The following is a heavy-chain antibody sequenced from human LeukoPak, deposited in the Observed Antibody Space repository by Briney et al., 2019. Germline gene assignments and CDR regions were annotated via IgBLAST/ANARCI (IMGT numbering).Heavy chain of an antibody. J-gene: IGHJ6*03. CDR1: GFTFSDYY. Sequence: PGGSLRLSCAASGFTFSDYYMAWIRQAPGKGLDGVSYISSSGNTKYYADSVRGRFTISRDNAKNSLYLQMNSLRAEDTAVYYCARDPAITMVRGVASYYMDVWGKGTTVTVSS. D-gene: IGHD3-10*01. V-gene: IGHV3-11*01. CDR2: ISSSGNTK. CDR3: ARDPAITMVRGVASYYMDV.